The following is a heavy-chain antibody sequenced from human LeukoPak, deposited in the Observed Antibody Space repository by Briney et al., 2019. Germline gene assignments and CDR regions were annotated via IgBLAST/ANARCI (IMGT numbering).Heavy chain of an antibody. CDR2: IYYSGTT. CDR1: GDSISSHY. CDR3: ARDQHSDSSGYDYYYMDV. V-gene: IGHV4-59*11. Sequence: PSETLSLTCTVSGDSISSHYWSWIRQPPGKGLEWLGYIYYSGTTNYNPSLKSRATMSVDTSKNQFSLKLSSVTAADTAVYYCARDQHSDSSGYDYYYMDVWGKGTTVTISS. J-gene: IGHJ6*03. D-gene: IGHD3-22*01.